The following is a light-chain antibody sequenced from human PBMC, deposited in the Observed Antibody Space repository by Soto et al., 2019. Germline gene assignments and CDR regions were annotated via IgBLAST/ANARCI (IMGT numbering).Light chain of an antibody. CDR2: DVS. J-gene: IGLJ1*01. Sequence: QSALTQPASVSGSPGQSITISCTGTSSDVGGYNYVSWYQQHPGKAPKLMIYDVSNRPSGVSNRFSGSKSGNTASLNISGLQAEDEDDYYCSSHTRSSTHYVFGTGTKLTVL. CDR3: SSHTRSSTHYV. V-gene: IGLV2-14*01. CDR1: SSDVGGYNY.